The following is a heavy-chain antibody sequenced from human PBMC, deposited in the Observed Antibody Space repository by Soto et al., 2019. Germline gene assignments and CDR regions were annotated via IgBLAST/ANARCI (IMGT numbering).Heavy chain of an antibody. CDR3: VRGRDYGDFYFDY. V-gene: IGHV1-18*01. CDR2: ISPYNGNT. CDR1: GYTFTEFG. Sequence: QVQVVQSGAEVKKPGASVKVSCRASGYTFTEFGINWVRQAPGQGLEWVGWISPYNGNTQYVEKLQGRVTMTTDTSTNTAYMELRSLRPDDTAVYYCVRGRDYGDFYFDYWGQGTPVTVSS. D-gene: IGHD4-17*01. J-gene: IGHJ4*02.